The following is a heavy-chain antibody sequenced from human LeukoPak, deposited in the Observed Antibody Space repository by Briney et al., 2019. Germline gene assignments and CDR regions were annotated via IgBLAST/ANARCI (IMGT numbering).Heavy chain of an antibody. CDR2: ISWNNSSI. V-gene: IGHV3-9*01. CDR1: GFTFDAYA. Sequence: PGRSLRLSCAASGFTFDAYAMHWVRQAPGKGLEWVSGISWNNSSIGYADSVKGRFTISRDNAKNSLYLQMNSLRAEDTAVYYCASLSSSIAAPTWGQGTLVTVSS. D-gene: IGHD6-6*01. CDR3: ASLSSSIAAPT. J-gene: IGHJ5*02.